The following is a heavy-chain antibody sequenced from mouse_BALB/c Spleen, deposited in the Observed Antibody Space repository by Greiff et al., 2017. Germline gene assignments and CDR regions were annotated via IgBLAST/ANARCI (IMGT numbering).Heavy chain of an antibody. CDR2: IRLKSNNYAT. D-gene: IGHD1-1*01. V-gene: IGHV6-6*02. Sequence: EVKLVESGGGLVQPGGSMKLSCVASGFTFSNYWMNWVRQSPEKGLEWVAEIRLKSNNYATHYAESVKGRFTISRDDSKSSVYLQMNNLRAEDTGIYYCTLYYYGSSPFAYWGQGTLVTVSA. J-gene: IGHJ3*01. CDR1: GFTFSNYW. CDR3: TLYYYGSSPFAY.